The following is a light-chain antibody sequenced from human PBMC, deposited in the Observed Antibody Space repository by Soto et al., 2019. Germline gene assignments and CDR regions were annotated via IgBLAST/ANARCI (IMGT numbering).Light chain of an antibody. Sequence: QSALTQPPSASGSPGQSVTISCTGTSCDVGGYNYVSWYQQHPGKAPKLMISEVSKRPSGVPDRFSGSKSGNTASLTVSGLQAEDEADYYCSSFAGNNNLVFGGGTKLTVL. CDR3: SSFAGNNNLV. CDR2: EVS. CDR1: SCDVGGYNY. V-gene: IGLV2-8*01. J-gene: IGLJ2*01.